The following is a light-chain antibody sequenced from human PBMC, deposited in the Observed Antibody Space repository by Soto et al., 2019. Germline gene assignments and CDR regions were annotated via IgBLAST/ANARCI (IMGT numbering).Light chain of an antibody. CDR3: QQYYSTPQT. CDR1: QSVLYSSNNENY. V-gene: IGKV4-1*01. J-gene: IGKJ1*01. Sequence: DIVMTQSPDSLAVSLGERATINCKSSQSVLYSSNNENYLAWYQQQPGQPPKLLISWASTREFGVPDRFSGSGSGTDFTLTISTLQAEDVAVYYCQQYYSTPQTFGQGTKVEIK. CDR2: WAS.